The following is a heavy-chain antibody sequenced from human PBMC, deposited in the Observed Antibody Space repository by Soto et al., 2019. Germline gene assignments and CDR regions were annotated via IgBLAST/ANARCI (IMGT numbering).Heavy chain of an antibody. J-gene: IGHJ5*02. CDR1: GGSFSGYY. V-gene: IGHV4-34*01. CDR2: INHSGST. D-gene: IGHD5-18*01. Sequence: SETLSLTCAVYGGSFSGYYWSWIRQPPGKGLEWIGEINHSGSTNYNPSLKSRVTISVDTSKNQFSLKLSSVTAADTAVYSCARARGYSYGFPFDPWGQGTLLTVSS. CDR3: ARARGYSYGFPFDP.